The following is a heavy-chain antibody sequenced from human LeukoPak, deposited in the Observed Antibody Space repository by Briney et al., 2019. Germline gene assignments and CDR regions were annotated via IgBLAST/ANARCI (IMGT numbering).Heavy chain of an antibody. CDR3: ARDITVVVVAATLYS. CDR2: IWYDGSNK. D-gene: IGHD2-15*01. CDR1: GFTFSSYG. Sequence: GGSLRLSCAASGFTFSSYGMHWVRQAPGKGLEWVAVIWYDGSNKYYADSVKGRFTISRDNSKNTLYLQMNSLRAEDTAVYYCARDITVVVVAATLYSWGQGTLVTVSS. V-gene: IGHV3-33*01. J-gene: IGHJ5*02.